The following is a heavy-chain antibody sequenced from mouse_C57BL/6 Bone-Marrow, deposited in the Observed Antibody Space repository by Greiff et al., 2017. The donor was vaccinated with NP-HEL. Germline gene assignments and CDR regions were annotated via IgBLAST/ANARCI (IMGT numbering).Heavy chain of an antibody. CDR2: IYPRSGNT. CDR3: ARDGPYYYGPMDY. CDR1: GYTFTSYG. D-gene: IGHD1-1*01. V-gene: IGHV1-81*01. J-gene: IGHJ4*01. Sequence: VQLQQSGAELARPGASVKLSCKASGYTFTSYGISWVTQSTGQGLEWVGEIYPRSGNTFYNEKLKGKATLTADKSSSTAYMELRSLTAEDSAVYFCARDGPYYYGPMDYWGQGTSVTVSS.